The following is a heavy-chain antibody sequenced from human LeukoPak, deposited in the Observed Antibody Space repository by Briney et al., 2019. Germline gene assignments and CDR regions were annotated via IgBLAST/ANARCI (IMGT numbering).Heavy chain of an antibody. V-gene: IGHV1-8*01. D-gene: IGHD2-21*01. CDR3: ARVVMKAFYYYYMDV. J-gene: IGHJ6*03. CDR2: MNPTSGDT. Sequence: RXXPGQGLEWMGWMNPTSGDTGYAQKFQGRVTMTRSMSKNTAYMELSRLRSEDTAVYFCARVVMKAFYYYYMDVWGKGTTIIISS.